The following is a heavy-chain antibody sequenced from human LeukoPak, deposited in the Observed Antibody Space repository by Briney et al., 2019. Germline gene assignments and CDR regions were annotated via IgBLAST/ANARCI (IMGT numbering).Heavy chain of an antibody. V-gene: IGHV3-33*01. D-gene: IGHD3-16*02. J-gene: IGHJ6*02. Sequence: GGSLRLSCAASGFTFSSYGMHWVRQAPGKGLEWVAVIWYDGSNKYYADSVKGRFTISRDNSKNTLYLRMNSLRAEDTAVYYCAREWNDDYVWGSYHYGMDVWGQGTTATVSS. CDR1: GFTFSSYG. CDR3: AREWNDDYVWGSYHYGMDV. CDR2: IWYDGSNK.